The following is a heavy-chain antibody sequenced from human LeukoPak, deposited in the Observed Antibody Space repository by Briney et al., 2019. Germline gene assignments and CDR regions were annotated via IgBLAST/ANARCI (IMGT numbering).Heavy chain of an antibody. CDR2: ISGSGGST. V-gene: IGHV3-23*01. Sequence: GGSLRLSCAASGFTFSSYAMSWVRQAPGKGLEWVSAISGSGGSTYYADSVKGRFTISRDNSKNTLYLQMNSLRAEDTAVFYCAKYHSLLRYFDYWGQGTLVTVSS. D-gene: IGHD3-9*01. CDR1: GFTFSSYA. CDR3: AKYHSLLRYFDY. J-gene: IGHJ4*02.